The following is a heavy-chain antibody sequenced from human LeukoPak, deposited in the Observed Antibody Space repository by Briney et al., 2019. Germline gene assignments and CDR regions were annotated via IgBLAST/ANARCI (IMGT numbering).Heavy chain of an antibody. V-gene: IGHV4-39*02. Sequence: PSXTLSLTCTVSGGSISSSSYYWGWIRQPQGKGLEWSVSVYYSGSTYYNPSVKSRVTISVDTAKNEFSLKLSSVTAADTAVYYCAREQQLVSLIDYWGQGTLVTVSS. CDR1: GGSISSSSYY. CDR2: VYYSGST. D-gene: IGHD6-13*01. CDR3: AREQQLVSLIDY. J-gene: IGHJ4*02.